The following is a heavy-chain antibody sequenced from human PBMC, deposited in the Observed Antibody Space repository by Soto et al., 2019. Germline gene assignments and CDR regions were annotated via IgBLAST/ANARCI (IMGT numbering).Heavy chain of an antibody. V-gene: IGHV3-23*01. Sequence: GGSLRLSCAASGFTFSTYAMNWFRQAPGKGLEWVSALSGSGGSTYYADSVKGRFTISRDNSKNTLYLQMNSLRADDTAVYYCAKGSSSPPNWFDPWGQGTLVTVSS. D-gene: IGHD2-2*01. J-gene: IGHJ5*02. CDR2: LSGSGGST. CDR1: GFTFSTYA. CDR3: AKGSSSPPNWFDP.